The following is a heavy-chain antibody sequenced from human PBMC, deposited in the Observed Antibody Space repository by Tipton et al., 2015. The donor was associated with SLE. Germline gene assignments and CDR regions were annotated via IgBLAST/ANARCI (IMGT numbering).Heavy chain of an antibody. Sequence: QLVQSGAELTKPGDSVRVSCKASGYPYNGYGISWLRQAPGHGLEWMAWISAHNGDTNSAQKFQGRVTMTTDTSTSTAYMELRSLRSDDTAVYYCARLTGSYCFDYWGQGTLVTVSS. CDR3: ARLTGSYCFDY. CDR2: ISAHNGDT. V-gene: IGHV1-18*01. D-gene: IGHD1-26*01. CDR1: GYPYNGYG. J-gene: IGHJ4*02.